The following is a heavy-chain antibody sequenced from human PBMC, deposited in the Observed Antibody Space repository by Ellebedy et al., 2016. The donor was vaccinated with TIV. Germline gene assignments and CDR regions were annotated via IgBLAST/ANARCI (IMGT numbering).Heavy chain of an antibody. CDR2: IRSTGSDK. Sequence: GESLKISCVGSGFTFSNYNMNWVRQSPGKGLEWVSSIRSTGSDKYYAESVKGRFTISRDNAQDTLFLQKNSLRAEDTAVYYCARAGDYNLLSPAGGYWGQGTLVTVSS. CDR1: GFTFSNYN. V-gene: IGHV3-21*01. J-gene: IGHJ4*02. CDR3: ARAGDYNLLSPAGGY. D-gene: IGHD4-17*01.